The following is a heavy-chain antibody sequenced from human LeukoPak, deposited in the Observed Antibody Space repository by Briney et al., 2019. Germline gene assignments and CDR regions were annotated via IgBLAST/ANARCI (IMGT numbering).Heavy chain of an antibody. D-gene: IGHD2-2*01. V-gene: IGHV3-23*01. J-gene: IGHJ4*02. CDR1: GFTFSSYE. CDR3: ARAMPSSTYYFDS. Sequence: PGGSLRLSCAASGFTFSSYEMNWVRQAPGKGLEWVSVISVSDGSTYYADSVRGRFTISRDNSKNTLFLQLNGLRAEDTAIYYCARAMPSSTYYFDSWGQGTLVTVSS. CDR2: ISVSDGST.